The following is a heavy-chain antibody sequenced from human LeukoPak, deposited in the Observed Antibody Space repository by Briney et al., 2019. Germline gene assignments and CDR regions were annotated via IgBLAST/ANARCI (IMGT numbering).Heavy chain of an antibody. V-gene: IGHV3-53*01. CDR2: IYTGGNT. CDR3: ARGDDSGYYDYFDY. D-gene: IGHD3-22*01. CDR1: GFTVDSNY. J-gene: IGHJ4*02. Sequence: GESLRLACAASGFTVDSNYLSWVRQAPGKGLEWVSTIYTGGNTYYAASVKGRLTISRDFSKNTVFLHMNSLRAEDTAMYYCARGDDSGYYDYFDYWGQGALVTVSS.